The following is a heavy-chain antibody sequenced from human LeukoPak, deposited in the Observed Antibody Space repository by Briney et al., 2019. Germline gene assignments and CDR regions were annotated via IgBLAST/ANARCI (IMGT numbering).Heavy chain of an antibody. Sequence: SETLSLTCTVSGGPVSSGSYYWSWIRQPPGKGLEWIGYIYYSGSTNYNPSLKSRVTISVDTSKNQFSLKLNSVTAADTAVYYCARDAGTMVRGVITHWFDPWGQGTLVTVSS. V-gene: IGHV4-61*01. D-gene: IGHD3-10*01. J-gene: IGHJ5*02. CDR3: ARDAGTMVRGVITHWFDP. CDR1: GGPVSSGSYY. CDR2: IYYSGST.